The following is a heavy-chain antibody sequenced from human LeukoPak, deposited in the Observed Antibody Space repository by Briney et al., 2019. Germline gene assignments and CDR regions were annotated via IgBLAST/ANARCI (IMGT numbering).Heavy chain of an antibody. J-gene: IGHJ5*02. CDR2: ISGSSSPI. D-gene: IGHD6-25*01. CDR1: GFTFSGYS. Sequence: GGSLRLSCAASGFTFSGYSMNWVRQAPGKGLEWVSYISGSSSPIFYADSVKGRFTISRDNAKNSLYLQMNSPRAEDTAVYYCAREPAAAGKNWFDPWGQGTLVTVSS. CDR3: AREPAAAGKNWFDP. V-gene: IGHV3-48*04.